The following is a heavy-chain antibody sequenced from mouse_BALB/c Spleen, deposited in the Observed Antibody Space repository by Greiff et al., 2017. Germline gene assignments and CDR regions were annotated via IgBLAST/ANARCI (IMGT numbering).Heavy chain of an antibody. V-gene: IGHV7-3*02. CDR2: IRNKANGYTT. J-gene: IGHJ4*01. Sequence: EVQLVESGGGLVQPGGSLRLSCATSGFTFTDYYMSWVRQPPGKALEWLGFIRNKANGYTTEYSASVKGRFTISRDNSQSILYLQMNTLGAEDSATYDCAKDGKWDCAMDYWGQGTSVTVSS. CDR1: GFTFTDYY. CDR3: AKDGKWDCAMDY.